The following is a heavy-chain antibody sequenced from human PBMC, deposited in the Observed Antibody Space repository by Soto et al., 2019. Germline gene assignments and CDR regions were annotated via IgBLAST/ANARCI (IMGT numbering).Heavy chain of an antibody. V-gene: IGHV3-23*01. CDR3: AKDKRVLCSGTSCYTFDM. D-gene: IGHD2-2*02. CDR1: GFTFSNYD. CDR2: ISGSGVLI. Sequence: PGGSLRLSCTASGFTFSNYDMSWVRQAPGKGLEWVSVISGSGVLIYYADSVKGRFTISRDNSKNTLYLQMNSLRAEDTAVYYCAKDKRVLCSGTSCYTFDMWGQGTKVTVSS. J-gene: IGHJ3*02.